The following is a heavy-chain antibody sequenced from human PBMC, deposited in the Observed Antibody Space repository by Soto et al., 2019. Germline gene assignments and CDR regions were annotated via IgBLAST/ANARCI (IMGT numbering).Heavy chain of an antibody. CDR2: ISGRGTGT. V-gene: IGHV3-23*01. J-gene: IGHJ6*02. CDR1: EFTFSNYA. CDR3: AKPSHGALCYYGMDG. Sequence: EVQLLESGGGLVQPGGSLRLSCAASEFTFSNYAMSWVRQSSGKGLEWVSGISGRGTGTYYAASVKGRFTISRDNAKNMLYLQMNSLRAEDTAVYYCAKPSHGALCYYGMDGWGQGTTVTVSS.